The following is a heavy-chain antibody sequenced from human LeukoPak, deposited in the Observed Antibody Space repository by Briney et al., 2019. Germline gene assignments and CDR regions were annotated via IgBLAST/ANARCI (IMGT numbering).Heavy chain of an antibody. J-gene: IGHJ4*02. D-gene: IGHD5-18*01. Sequence: PGGSLRLSCAASGFTFSSYAMSWVRQAPGQGLERVSAISGSGGSTYYADSVKGRFTISRDNSKNTLYLQMNSLRAEDTAIYYCAKDKLDTAMVTAVDYWGQGTLVTVSS. CDR3: AKDKLDTAMVTAVDY. CDR1: GFTFSSYA. V-gene: IGHV3-23*01. CDR2: ISGSGGST.